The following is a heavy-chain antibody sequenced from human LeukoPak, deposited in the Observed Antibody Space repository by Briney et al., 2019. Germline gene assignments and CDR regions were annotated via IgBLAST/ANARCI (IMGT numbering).Heavy chain of an antibody. CDR2: INQDGDEK. D-gene: IGHD6-13*01. CDR1: GFTFRTYW. Sequence: GGSLRLSCTASGFTFRTYWMNWVRQAPGKGLEWVAKINQDGDEKYYVGSVQGRFTISRDNANASVFLKLSSLRAEDTGVYFCARAEVEGSWSTFHYFYGMDVWGQGTTVTVSS. CDR3: ARAEVEGSWSTFHYFYGMDV. V-gene: IGHV3-7*01. J-gene: IGHJ6*02.